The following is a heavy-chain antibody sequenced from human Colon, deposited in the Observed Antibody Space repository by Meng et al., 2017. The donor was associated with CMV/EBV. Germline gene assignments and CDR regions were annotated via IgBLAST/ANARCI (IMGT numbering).Heavy chain of an antibody. Sequence: GESLKISCAASGSSFSNSGMIWVRRAPGKGLEWVAKTNEDGSDKYYVDSVKGRFTIFRDNAKNSVYLQMNSLRAEDTAVYYCASTGPLYGLYFCYWGQGTLVTVSS. CDR2: TNEDGSDK. J-gene: IGHJ4*02. V-gene: IGHV3-7*01. D-gene: IGHD2-8*01. CDR3: ASTGPLYGLYFCY. CDR1: GSSFSNSG.